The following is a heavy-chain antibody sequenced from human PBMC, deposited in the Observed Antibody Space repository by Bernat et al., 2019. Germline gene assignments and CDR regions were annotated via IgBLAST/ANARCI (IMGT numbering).Heavy chain of an antibody. J-gene: IGHJ6*02. CDR1: GFTFSSYG. V-gene: IGHV3-30*18. CDR2: ISYDGSNK. D-gene: IGHD1-26*01. Sequence: GFTFSSYGMHWVRQAPGKGLEWVAVISYDGSNKYYADSVKGRFTISRDNSKNTLYLQMNSLRAEDTAVYYCAKDRGVFYYYGMDVWGQGTTVTVSS. CDR3: AKDRGVFYYYGMDV.